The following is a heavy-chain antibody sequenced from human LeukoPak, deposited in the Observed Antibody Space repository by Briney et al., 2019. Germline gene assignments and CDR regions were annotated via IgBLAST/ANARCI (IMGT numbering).Heavy chain of an antibody. CDR2: INHSGST. J-gene: IGHJ4*02. CDR1: GGSFSGYY. D-gene: IGHD3-3*02. CDR3: ARAPIFGVVDY. V-gene: IGHV4-34*01. Sequence: PSETLSLTCAVYGGSFSGYYWSWIRQPPGKGLEWIGEINHSGSTNYNPSLKSRVTISVDTSKNQFSLKLSSVTAVDTAVYYRARAPIFGVVDYWGQGTLVTVSS.